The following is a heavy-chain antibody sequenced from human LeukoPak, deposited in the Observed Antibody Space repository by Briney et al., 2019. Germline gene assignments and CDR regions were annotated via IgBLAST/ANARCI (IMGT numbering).Heavy chain of an antibody. D-gene: IGHD6-13*01. CDR1: GYTFTSYF. J-gene: IGHJ4*02. Sequence: ASVKVSCKASGYTFTSYFMHWVRQAPGQGLEWMGIINPSGGSTSYTQKFQGRVAMTRDTSTSTVYMELNSLRSEDTAVYYCARDSGMKQQLDYFDNWGQGTLVTVSS. CDR3: ARDSGMKQQLDYFDN. V-gene: IGHV1-46*01. CDR2: INPSGGST.